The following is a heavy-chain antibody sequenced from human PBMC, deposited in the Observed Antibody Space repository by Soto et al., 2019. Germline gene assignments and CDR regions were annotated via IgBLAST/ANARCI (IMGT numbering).Heavy chain of an antibody. CDR1: GFTFSGSA. CDR3: TRHALQYCGGDCYLLPYFDL. D-gene: IGHD2-21*02. CDR2: IRSKANNYAT. Sequence: EVQLVESGGGLVQPGGSLKLSCAASGFTFSGSAMHWVRQASGKGLEWVGRIRSKANNYATAYAASVKGRFTISRDDSKNTAYLQMNSLKSEYTAVYYCTRHALQYCGGDCYLLPYFDLWGRGTLVTVSS. J-gene: IGHJ2*01. V-gene: IGHV3-73*02.